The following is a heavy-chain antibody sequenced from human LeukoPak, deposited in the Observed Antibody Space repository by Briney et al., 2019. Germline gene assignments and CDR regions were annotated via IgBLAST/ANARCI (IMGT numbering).Heavy chain of an antibody. J-gene: IGHJ6*03. Sequence: GGSLRLSCAASGFTFSNAWMSWVRQAPGKGLEWVGRIKSKTDGGTTDYAAPVKGRFTISRDDSKNTLYLQMNSLKTDDTAVYYCTSIFGAPYYYYYYMDVWGKGTTVTVSS. CDR2: IKSKTDGGTT. CDR1: GFTFSNAW. CDR3: TSIFGAPYYYYYYMDV. D-gene: IGHD3-3*02. V-gene: IGHV3-15*01.